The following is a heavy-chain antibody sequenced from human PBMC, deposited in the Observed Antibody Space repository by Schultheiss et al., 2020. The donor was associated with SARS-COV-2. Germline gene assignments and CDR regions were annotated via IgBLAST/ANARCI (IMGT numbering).Heavy chain of an antibody. CDR1: GFTFSSYD. D-gene: IGHD6-6*01. Sequence: GGSLRLSCAASGFTFSSYDMHWVRQATGKGLEWVAVIWYDGSNKYYADSVKGRFTISRDNSKNTLYLQMNSLRAEDTAVYYCARDAARGDWFDPWGQGTLVTVA. CDR3: ARDAARGDWFDP. CDR2: IWYDGSNK. V-gene: IGHV3-33*08. J-gene: IGHJ5*02.